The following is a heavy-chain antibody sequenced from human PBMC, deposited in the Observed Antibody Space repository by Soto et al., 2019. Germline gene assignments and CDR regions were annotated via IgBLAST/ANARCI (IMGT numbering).Heavy chain of an antibody. D-gene: IGHD3-16*02. Sequence: QVQLVESGGGVVQPGRSLRLSCAASGFTFSSYGMHWVRQAPGKGLEWVAVISYDGSEKYYADSVKGRFTISRDNSKNTLNLQMNSLRADDTVVYYCAKALGELSPESYDYWGQGTLITVSS. V-gene: IGHV3-30*18. CDR3: AKALGELSPESYDY. J-gene: IGHJ4*02. CDR1: GFTFSSYG. CDR2: ISYDGSEK.